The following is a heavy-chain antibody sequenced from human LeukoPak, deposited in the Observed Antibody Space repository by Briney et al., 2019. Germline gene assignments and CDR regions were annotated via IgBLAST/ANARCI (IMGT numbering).Heavy chain of an antibody. V-gene: IGHV1-18*01. CDR3: AKTLWRGDYVFLGGAFDI. D-gene: IGHD4-17*01. Sequence: ASVKVSCKAAGYTFTNYGISWVRQAPGQGLEWMGWISAYNGNTNYAQKFQGRVTMTEDTSTDTAYMELSSLRSEDTAVYYCAKTLWRGDYVFLGGAFDIWGQGTMVTVSS. CDR1: GYTFTNYG. CDR2: ISAYNGNT. J-gene: IGHJ3*02.